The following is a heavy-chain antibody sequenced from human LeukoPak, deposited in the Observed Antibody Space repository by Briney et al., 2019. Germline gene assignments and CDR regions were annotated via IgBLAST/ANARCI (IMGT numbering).Heavy chain of an antibody. CDR3: AKDQNYDSSGQRHDAFDI. Sequence: GGSLRLSCAASGFIFSAYGMHWVRQAPGKGLEWVAVISYDGGNKYYADSVKGRFTISRDNSKNTLYLQMNSLRAEDTAVYYCAKDQNYDSSGQRHDAFDIWGQGTMVTVSS. V-gene: IGHV3-30*18. J-gene: IGHJ3*02. CDR1: GFIFSAYG. D-gene: IGHD3-22*01. CDR2: ISYDGGNK.